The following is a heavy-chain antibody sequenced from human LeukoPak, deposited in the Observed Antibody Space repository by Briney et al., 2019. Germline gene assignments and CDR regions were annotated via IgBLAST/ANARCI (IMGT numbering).Heavy chain of an antibody. CDR3: ARREGYSYGYEY. J-gene: IGHJ4*02. V-gene: IGHV4-59*01. D-gene: IGHD5-18*01. Sequence: SETLSLTCTVSGGSISSYYWSWIRQSPGKGLEWIAYIHYSGTTKYNPSLKSRVTISVDTSKNQFSLKLTSVTAADTAVYYCARREGYSYGYEYWSQGTLVTVSS. CDR2: IHYSGTT. CDR1: GGSISSYY.